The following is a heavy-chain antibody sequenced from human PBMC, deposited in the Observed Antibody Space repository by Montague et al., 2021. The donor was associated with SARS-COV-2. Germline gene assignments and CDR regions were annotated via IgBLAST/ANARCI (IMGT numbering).Heavy chain of an antibody. CDR3: ARGQSPRITFGGIISYGLDV. J-gene: IGHJ6*02. V-gene: IGHV4-34*01. CDR2: INHSGST. Sequence: SETLSLTCAVYGGSFSGYYWTWIRQPPGKGLEWIGEINHSGSTNYNPSLKSRVTISVDTSKNQFSLKLGSVTAADTAVYYCARGQSPRITFGGIISYGLDVWGQGTTVTVSS. D-gene: IGHD3-16*02. CDR1: GGSFSGYY.